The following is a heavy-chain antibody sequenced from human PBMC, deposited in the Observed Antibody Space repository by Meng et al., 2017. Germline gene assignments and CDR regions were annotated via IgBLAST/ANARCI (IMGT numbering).Heavy chain of an antibody. CDR1: VYSFSSYW. Sequence: VQLVQSGAEGTKPGELVKISCKASVYSFSSYWMGWVRQMPGKGLEWMGIIYPGDSNTRYSPSFQGQVTISADKSISTAYLQWSSLKASDTAMYYCARRHDWFDPWGQGTLVTVPS. CDR3: ARRHDWFDP. CDR2: IYPGDSNT. J-gene: IGHJ5*02. V-gene: IGHV5-51*03.